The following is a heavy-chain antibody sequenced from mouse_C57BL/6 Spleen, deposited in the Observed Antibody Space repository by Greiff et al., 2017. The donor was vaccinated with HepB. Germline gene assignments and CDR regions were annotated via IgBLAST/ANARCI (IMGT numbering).Heavy chain of an antibody. CDR1: GFTFTDYY. CDR2: ISNKANGYTT. D-gene: IGHD2-13*01. J-gene: IGHJ2*01. Sequence: EVQLVESGGGLVQPGGSLSLPCAASGFTFTDYYMSWVRQPPGKALEWLGFISNKANGYTTEYSASVKGRFTISSDNYQSILYRQRNALRAEDSATCYGAGERVRRYYFDYWGQGTTLTVSS. CDR3: AGERVRRYYFDY. V-gene: IGHV7-3*01.